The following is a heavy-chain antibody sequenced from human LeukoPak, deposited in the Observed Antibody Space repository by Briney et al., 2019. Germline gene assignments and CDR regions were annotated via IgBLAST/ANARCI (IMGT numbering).Heavy chain of an antibody. J-gene: IGHJ4*02. D-gene: IGHD1-26*01. CDR3: ARDGVGTPPFDY. V-gene: IGHV3-30-3*01. CDR2: ISYDGSNK. Sequence: GGSLRLSCAASGFTFSSYAMSWVRQAPGKGLEWVAVISYDGSNKYYADSVKGRFTISRDNSKNTLYLQMNSLRAEDTAVYYCARDGVGTPPFDYWGQGTLVTVSS. CDR1: GFTFSSYA.